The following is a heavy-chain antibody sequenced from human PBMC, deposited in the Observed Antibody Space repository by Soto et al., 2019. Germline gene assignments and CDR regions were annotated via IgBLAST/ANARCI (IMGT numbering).Heavy chain of an antibody. CDR1: GGSISSYY. Sequence: SETLSLTCTVSGGSISSYYWSWIRQPAGKGLEWIGRIYTSGSTNYNPSLKSRVTMSVDTSKNQFSLKLSSVTAADTAVYYCARDRAYYDSSGYYYYYYGMDVWGQGTTVTVS. J-gene: IGHJ6*02. V-gene: IGHV4-4*07. CDR3: ARDRAYYDSSGYYYYYYGMDV. D-gene: IGHD3-22*01. CDR2: IYTSGST.